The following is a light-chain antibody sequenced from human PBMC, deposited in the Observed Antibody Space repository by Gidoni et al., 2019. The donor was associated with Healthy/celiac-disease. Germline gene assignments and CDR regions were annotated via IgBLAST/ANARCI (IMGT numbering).Light chain of an antibody. Sequence: TQMTQSPSSLSASVGDRVTITCRASQSISSYLNWYQQKPGHAPKLLIYAASSLQSGVPSRFSGSGSGTDFTLTISSLQPEDFATYYCQQSYSTPITFGQGTRLEIK. CDR2: AAS. CDR3: QQSYSTPIT. J-gene: IGKJ5*01. CDR1: QSISSY. V-gene: IGKV1-39*01.